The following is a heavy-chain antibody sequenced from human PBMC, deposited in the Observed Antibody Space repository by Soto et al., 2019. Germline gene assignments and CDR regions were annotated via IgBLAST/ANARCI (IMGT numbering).Heavy chain of an antibody. CDR3: ARVKGYGSGSYLFDY. CDR2: IYDSGST. J-gene: IGHJ4*02. D-gene: IGHD3-10*01. CDR1: GGSVSSGGYH. V-gene: IGHV4-31*03. Sequence: SETLSLTCTVSGGSVSSGGYHWSWIRKHPGKGLEWIGYIYDSGSTYYNPSLPGRVTISLDTSKNQFSLKLSSVTAADTAVYFCARVKGYGSGSYLFDYWGQGTLVTVSS.